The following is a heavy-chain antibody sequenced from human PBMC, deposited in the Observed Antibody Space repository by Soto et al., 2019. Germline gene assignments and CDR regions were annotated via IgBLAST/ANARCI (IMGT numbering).Heavy chain of an antibody. Sequence: ASVKVSCKASGYTFTSYDINWVRQATGRGLEWMGWMNPNSGNTGYAQKFQGRVTMTRNTSISTAYMELSSLRSEDTAVYYCARAYCSGGSCQTNYYYYYGMDVWGQGTTVTVSS. V-gene: IGHV1-8*01. J-gene: IGHJ6*02. CDR1: GYTFTSYD. CDR2: MNPNSGNT. D-gene: IGHD2-15*01. CDR3: ARAYCSGGSCQTNYYYYYGMDV.